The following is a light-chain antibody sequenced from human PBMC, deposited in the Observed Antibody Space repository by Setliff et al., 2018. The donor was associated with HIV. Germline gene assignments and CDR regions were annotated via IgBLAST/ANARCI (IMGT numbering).Light chain of an antibody. CDR3: SSYTSSSLNYV. Sequence: QSALTQPASVSGSPGQSIPISCTGTSSDVGGYNYVSWYQQHPGKAPKLMIYDVSNRPSGVSNRFSGSKSGNTASLTISGLQAEDEADYYCSSYTSSSLNYVVGTGTKVTVL. J-gene: IGLJ1*01. V-gene: IGLV2-14*03. CDR1: SSDVGGYNY. CDR2: DVS.